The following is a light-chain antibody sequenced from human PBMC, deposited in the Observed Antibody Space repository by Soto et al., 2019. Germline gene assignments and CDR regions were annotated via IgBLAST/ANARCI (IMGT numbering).Light chain of an antibody. J-gene: IGKJ1*01. V-gene: IGKV3-15*01. CDR1: QSVSGN. CDR3: QQYNNWPPA. CDR2: GAS. Sequence: EIVMTQSPATLSVSPGERATLSCRASQSVSGNLAWYQQKHGQAPRLLISGASTRATGIPARFSGSGSGTEFTLTISSLQSEDFAVYYCQQYNNWPPAFGQGTKVEIK.